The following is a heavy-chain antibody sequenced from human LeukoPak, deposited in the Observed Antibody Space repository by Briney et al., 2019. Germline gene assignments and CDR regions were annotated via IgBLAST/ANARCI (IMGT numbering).Heavy chain of an antibody. CDR2: INHSGTT. J-gene: IGHJ4*02. CDR3: ARRTGTYYYDSSGYSSWRYYFDY. D-gene: IGHD3-22*01. V-gene: IGHV4-34*01. CDR1: GGSFSGNY. Sequence: SETLSLTCAVYGGSFSGNYWSWIRQPPGKGLEWIGDINHSGTTNYSPSLKSRVTISVDTSKNQFSLKLSSVTAADTAVFYCARRTGTYYYDSSGYSSWRYYFDYWGQGTLVTVSS.